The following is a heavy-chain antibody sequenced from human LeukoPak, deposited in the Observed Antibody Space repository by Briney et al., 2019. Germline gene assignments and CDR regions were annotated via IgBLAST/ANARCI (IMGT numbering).Heavy chain of an antibody. Sequence: GRSLRLSCAASGFTFDDYAMHWVRQAPGKGLEWVSGISWNSGRINYADSVKGRFTISRDNAKNSLYLQMNSLRAEDTALYYCAKGRITMVRGESLDAFDIWGQGTMVTVS. CDR1: GFTFDDYA. CDR2: ISWNSGRI. CDR3: AKGRITMVRGESLDAFDI. V-gene: IGHV3-9*01. D-gene: IGHD3-10*01. J-gene: IGHJ3*02.